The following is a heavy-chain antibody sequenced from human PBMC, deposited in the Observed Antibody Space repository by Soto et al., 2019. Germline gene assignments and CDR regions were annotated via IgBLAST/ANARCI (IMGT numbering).Heavy chain of an antibody. CDR3: AKGDYGGNSPYWYFDL. D-gene: IGHD2-21*02. CDR2: IPGSGGLA. CDR1: GVTFNKYA. J-gene: IGHJ2*01. V-gene: IGHV3-23*01. Sequence: EVQLLESGGDFVQPGGSLRLSCAVSGVTFNKYAMSWVRLPPGKGPEWVSAIPGSGGLAYYADSVKGRFSISRDNSKNILFLQMNRLKDEDSATYYCAKGDYGGNSPYWYFDLWGRGTLVIVSS.